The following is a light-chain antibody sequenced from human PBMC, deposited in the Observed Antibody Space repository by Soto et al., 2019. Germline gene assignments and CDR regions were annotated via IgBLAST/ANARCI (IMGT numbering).Light chain of an antibody. CDR3: CSYVDTDTWV. CDR2: EVS. Sequence: QSALTQPASVSGSPGQSITISCTGTSSDVGGYDYVSWYQLHPGKAPKLMVFEVSNRPSGVPDRFSGSKSGNTASLTISGLQAEDEADYYCCSYVDTDTWVFGGGTKLTVL. V-gene: IGLV2-14*01. J-gene: IGLJ3*02. CDR1: SSDVGGYDY.